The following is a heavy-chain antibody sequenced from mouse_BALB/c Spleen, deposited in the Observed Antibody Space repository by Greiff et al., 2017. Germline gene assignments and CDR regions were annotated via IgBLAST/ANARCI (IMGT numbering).Heavy chain of an antibody. CDR2: IWGDGST. V-gene: IGHV2-6-7*01. CDR1: GFSLTGYC. Sequence: VKLMESGPGLVAPSQSLYITCTVSGFSLTGYCVNWVRQPPGQGLEWLGTIWGDGSTDYYSALKSRLSISKDNSKSPVFLKMNSLQTDDTARYYCARDDRMDYWGQGTSVTVSS. J-gene: IGHJ4*01. CDR3: ARDDRMDY.